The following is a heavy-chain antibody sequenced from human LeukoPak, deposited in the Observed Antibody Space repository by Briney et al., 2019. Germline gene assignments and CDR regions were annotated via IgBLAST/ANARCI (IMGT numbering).Heavy chain of an antibody. CDR1: GGSISSYY. CDR2: IYYSGST. V-gene: IGHV4-59*08. CDR3: ARSTAAGYWFDP. J-gene: IGHJ5*02. D-gene: IGHD6-13*01. Sequence: SETLSLTCTGSGGSISSYYWSWIRQPPRRGLEWIGYIYYSGSTNYNPSLKRRVTISVDTSKNQFSLKLSSLTAADTAVYYCARSTAAGYWFDPWGQGTLVTVSS.